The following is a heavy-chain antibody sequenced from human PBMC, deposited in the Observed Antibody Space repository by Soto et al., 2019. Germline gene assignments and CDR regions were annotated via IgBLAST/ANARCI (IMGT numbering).Heavy chain of an antibody. CDR3: ARGIKYGAYSRWFDP. CDR1: GYTFTSYD. V-gene: IGHV1-8*01. CDR2: MNPNSGNT. J-gene: IGHJ5*02. D-gene: IGHD4-17*01. Sequence: QVQLVQSGAEVKKPGVSVKVSCKASGYTFTSYDINWVRQATGQGLEYLGWMNPNSGNTGYVQKFQGRVTMTRDTSISTAYMELSSLRSEDSAVYFCARGIKYGAYSRWFDPWGQGTLVTVSS.